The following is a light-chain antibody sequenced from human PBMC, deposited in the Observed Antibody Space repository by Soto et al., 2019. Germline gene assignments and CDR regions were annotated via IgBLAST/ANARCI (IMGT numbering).Light chain of an antibody. CDR3: QQRRNWPPLT. CDR2: HAS. CDR1: ESVDFY. V-gene: IGKV3-11*01. J-gene: IGKJ4*01. Sequence: ETVLTQSPATLSLSPGETATLSCRASESVDFYLAWYQQKPGQAPRLLIYHASNRATGIPARFSGSGSGTDFTLTISSLEPEDSAVYYCQQRRNWPPLTFGGGTRVEIK.